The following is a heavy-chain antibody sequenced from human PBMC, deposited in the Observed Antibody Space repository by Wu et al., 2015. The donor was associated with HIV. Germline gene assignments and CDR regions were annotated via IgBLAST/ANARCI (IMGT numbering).Heavy chain of an antibody. D-gene: IGHD2-2*02. V-gene: IGHV1-69*12. CDR2: IIPIFGTA. Sequence: QVQLVQSGAEVKKPGSSVKVSCKASGGTFSSYAISWVRQAPGQGLEWMGGIIPIFGTANYAQKFQGRVTITADESTSTAYMELSSLRSEDTAVYYCARETVVVPAAIIGAFDIWGQGDNGHRLF. CDR1: GGTFSSYA. CDR3: ARETVVVPAAIIGAFDI. J-gene: IGHJ3*02.